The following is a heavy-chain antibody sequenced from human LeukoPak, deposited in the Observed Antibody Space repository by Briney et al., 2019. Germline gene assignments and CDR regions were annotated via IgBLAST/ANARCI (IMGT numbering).Heavy chain of an antibody. CDR2: VYYSGST. CDR3: ARDVNYGEGGD. CDR1: GGSISSDSHY. V-gene: IGHV4-61*01. D-gene: IGHD4-17*01. J-gene: IGHJ4*02. Sequence: SETLSLTCTVSGGSISSDSHYWSWIRQSPGKGLEWIGYVYYSGSTNYNPSLKSRVTISVDKSKNQFSLKLSSVTAADTAVYYCARDVNYGEGGDWGQGTLVTVSS.